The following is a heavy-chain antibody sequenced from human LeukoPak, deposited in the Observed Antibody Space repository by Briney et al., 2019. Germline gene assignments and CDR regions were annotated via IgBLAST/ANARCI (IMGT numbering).Heavy chain of an antibody. CDR3: ARGYYYDSSGYYPFDY. CDR2: INPNSGGT. D-gene: IGHD3-22*01. V-gene: IGHV1-2*02. Sequence: ASVKVSCKASRYTFTGYYMHWVRQAPGQGLEWMGWINPNSGGTNYAQKFQGRVTMTRDTSISTAYMELSRLRSDDTAVYYCARGYYYDSSGYYPFDYWGQGTLVTVSS. CDR1: RYTFTGYY. J-gene: IGHJ4*02.